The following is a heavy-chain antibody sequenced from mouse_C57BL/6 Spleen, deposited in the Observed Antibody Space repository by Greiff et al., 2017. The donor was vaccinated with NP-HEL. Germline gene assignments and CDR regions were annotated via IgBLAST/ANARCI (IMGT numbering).Heavy chain of an antibody. J-gene: IGHJ3*01. Sequence: VQLQQSGPELVKPGASVKISCKASGYSFTGYYMNWVKQSPEKSLEWIGEINPSTGGTTYNQKFKAKATLTVDKSSSTAYMQLKRLTSEDSAVYYCARKTAQATWGFAYWGQGTLVTVSA. V-gene: IGHV1-42*01. D-gene: IGHD3-2*02. CDR3: ARKTAQATWGFAY. CDR1: GYSFTGYY. CDR2: INPSTGGT.